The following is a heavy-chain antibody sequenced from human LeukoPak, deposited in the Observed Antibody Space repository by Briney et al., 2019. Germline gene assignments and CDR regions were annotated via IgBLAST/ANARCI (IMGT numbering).Heavy chain of an antibody. V-gene: IGHV3-74*03. Sequence: GGSLRLSCAASGFTFSSFTMNWVRQAPGKGLVWVARIKSDGSSTSYADSVKGRFTISRDNAKRTLYLQMIRLRAEATAVYYCARVIGNDDSIFNYWGQGPLVTVSS. CDR3: ARVIGNDDSIFNY. CDR2: IKSDGSST. CDR1: GFTFSSFT. J-gene: IGHJ4*02. D-gene: IGHD1-1*01.